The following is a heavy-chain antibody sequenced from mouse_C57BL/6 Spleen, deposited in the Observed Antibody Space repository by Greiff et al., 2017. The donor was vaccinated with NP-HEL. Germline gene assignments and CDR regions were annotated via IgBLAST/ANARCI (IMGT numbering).Heavy chain of an antibody. Sequence: QVQLQQPGAELVRPGSSVKLSCKASGYTFTSYWMDWVKQRPGQGLEWIGNIYPSDSETNYNQKFKDKATLTVDKSSSTAYMQLSSLTSEDSAVYYCARTYYGSSPFDDWGQGTTLTVSS. CDR2: IYPSDSET. V-gene: IGHV1-61*01. J-gene: IGHJ2*01. D-gene: IGHD1-1*01. CDR3: ARTYYGSSPFDD. CDR1: GYTFTSYW.